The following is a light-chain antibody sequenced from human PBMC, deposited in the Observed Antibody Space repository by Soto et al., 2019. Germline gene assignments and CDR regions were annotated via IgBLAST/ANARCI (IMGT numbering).Light chain of an antibody. CDR2: GTS. CDR3: QQYNDWPLT. Sequence: ERVMTQSPATLSVSPGERATLSCRASQSVNSNLAWYQQRHGQPPRLLIYGTSTRATGVPARFSGSGSGTEFTLTIYSLQSEDFAVYYCQQYNDWPLTFGGGTKVEI. CDR1: QSVNSN. V-gene: IGKV3-15*01. J-gene: IGKJ4*01.